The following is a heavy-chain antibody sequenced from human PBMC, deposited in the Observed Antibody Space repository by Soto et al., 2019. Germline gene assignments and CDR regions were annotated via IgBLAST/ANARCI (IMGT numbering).Heavy chain of an antibody. V-gene: IGHV4-59*08. Sequence: QVQLQESGPGLVKPSETLSLTCTVSGGSISSYYWSWIRQPPGKGLEWIGYIYYSGSTNYNPSLKRRVTISVDTSKNQFSLKLNSVTAADTAVYYCARLTSPGRSSWYPAWDFALWGRGTLVTVSS. J-gene: IGHJ2*01. CDR1: GGSISSYY. D-gene: IGHD6-13*01. CDR2: IYYSGST. CDR3: ARLTSPGRSSWYPAWDFAL.